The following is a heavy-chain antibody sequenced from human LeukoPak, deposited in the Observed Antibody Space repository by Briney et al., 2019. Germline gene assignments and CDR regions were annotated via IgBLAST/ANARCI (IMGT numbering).Heavy chain of an antibody. D-gene: IGHD3-10*01. V-gene: IGHV1-8*01. CDR2: MNPSSGNT. Sequence: GASVQVSCTASGYTFTSYDINWVRQATGQGLEWMGWMNPSSGNTGYAQKFQGRVTMTRDTSIGTAYMELSSLRSEDSAVYYCARGGSWELDVDFWGQGTLVTVSS. CDR3: ARGGSWELDVDF. J-gene: IGHJ4*02. CDR1: GYTFTSYD.